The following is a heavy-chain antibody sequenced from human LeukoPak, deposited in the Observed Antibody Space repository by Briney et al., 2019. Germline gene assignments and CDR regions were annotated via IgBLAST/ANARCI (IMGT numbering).Heavy chain of an antibody. V-gene: IGHV3-30-3*01. CDR1: GFTFSSYA. J-gene: IGHJ4*02. CDR3: AKGKLGPIDY. D-gene: IGHD6-13*01. Sequence: PGGSLRLSCAASGFTFSSYAMHWVRQAPGKGPEWVAVISYDGSNKYYADSVKGRFTISRDNSKNTLYLQMNSLRAEDTAVYYCAKGKLGPIDYWGQGTLVTVSS. CDR2: ISYDGSNK.